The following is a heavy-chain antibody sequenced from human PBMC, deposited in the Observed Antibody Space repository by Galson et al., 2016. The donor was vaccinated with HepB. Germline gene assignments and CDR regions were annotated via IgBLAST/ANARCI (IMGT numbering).Heavy chain of an antibody. CDR2: TYYRSKWYN. CDR1: GDSVSSNSAA. V-gene: IGHV6-1*01. Sequence: CAISGDSVSSNSAAWNWIRQSPSRGLEWLGRTYYRSKWYNDHAVSVKSRITINPDTSKNRFSLQLNSVTPEDTAVYYCASFVTSGYYGIDAWGQGTTVTVSS. J-gene: IGHJ6*02. D-gene: IGHD2-2*01. CDR3: ASFVTSGYYGIDA.